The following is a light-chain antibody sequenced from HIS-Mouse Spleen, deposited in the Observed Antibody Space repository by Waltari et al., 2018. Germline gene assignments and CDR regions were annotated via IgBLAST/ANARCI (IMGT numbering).Light chain of an antibody. CDR1: SSNIGSNT. Sequence: QSVLTQPPSASGTPGQRVTISCSGSSSNIGSNTVNWYQQLPGTAPKLLIYSNTQRPSGVPDRVSGSKSGTSASLAISGLQSEDEADYHCAAWDDSLNGVVFGGGTKLTVL. CDR3: AAWDDSLNGVV. CDR2: SNT. J-gene: IGLJ2*01. V-gene: IGLV1-44*01.